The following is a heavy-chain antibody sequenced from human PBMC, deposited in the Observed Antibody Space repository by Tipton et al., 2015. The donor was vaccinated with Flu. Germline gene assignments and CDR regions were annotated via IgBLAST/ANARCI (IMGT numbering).Heavy chain of an antibody. Sequence: SLRLSCAASGSSFSIFWMHWVRQVPGKGLVWVARINGDGSLTNYADSVKGRFTISRDNAKNTLSLQMNSLRVEDTAVYYCARAYFNLWGRGTLVTVSS. CDR1: GSSFSIFW. CDR2: INGDGSLT. V-gene: IGHV3-74*01. J-gene: IGHJ2*01. CDR3: ARAYFNL.